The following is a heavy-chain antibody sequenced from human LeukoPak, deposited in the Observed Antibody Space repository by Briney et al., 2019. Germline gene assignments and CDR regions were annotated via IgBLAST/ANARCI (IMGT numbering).Heavy chain of an antibody. CDR2: IHGDGRTT. CDR1: GFTFSSYW. CDR3: ARDNGENYHTAFDY. D-gene: IGHD2-8*01. Sequence: GGSLRLSCAASGFTFSSYWIHWVRQVPGKGLVWVSRIHGDGRTTTYADSVKGRFTISRDNAKSTLYLQMNSLRAEDTAVYYCARDNGENYHTAFDYWGQGTLVTVSS. J-gene: IGHJ4*02. V-gene: IGHV3-74*01.